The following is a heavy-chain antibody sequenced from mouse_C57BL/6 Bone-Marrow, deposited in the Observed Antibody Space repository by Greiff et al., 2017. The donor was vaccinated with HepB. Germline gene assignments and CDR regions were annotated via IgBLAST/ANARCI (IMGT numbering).Heavy chain of an antibody. J-gene: IGHJ3*01. Sequence: EVKLVESGGGLVQPGGSMKLSCVASGFTFSNYWMNWVRQSPEKGLEWVAQIRLKSDNYATHYAESVKGRFTISRDDSKSSVYLQMNNLRAEDTGIYYWPGWGGGGFAYWGQGTLVTVSA. CDR3: PGWGGGGFAY. CDR1: GFTFSNYW. CDR2: IRLKSDNYAT. V-gene: IGHV6-3*01.